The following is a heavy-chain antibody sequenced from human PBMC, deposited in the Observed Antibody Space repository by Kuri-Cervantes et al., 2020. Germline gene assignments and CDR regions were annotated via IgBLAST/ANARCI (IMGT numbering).Heavy chain of an antibody. CDR3: ARGVRVGATGWDFDY. V-gene: IGHV3-72*01. CDR2: TRNKANSYTT. CDR1: GFPISDHY. J-gene: IGHJ4*02. D-gene: IGHD1-26*01. Sequence: GGSLRLSCVVSGFPISDHYIDWVRQAPGKGLEWVGRTRNKANSYTTEYAASVKGRFTISRDDSKNSLCLQMNSLKTEDTAVYYCARGVRVGATGWDFDYWGQGTLVTVSS.